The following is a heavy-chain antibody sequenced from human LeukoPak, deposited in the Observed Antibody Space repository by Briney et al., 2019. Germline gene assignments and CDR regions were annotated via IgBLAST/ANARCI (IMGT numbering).Heavy chain of an antibody. CDR2: IKQDGSEK. D-gene: IGHD5-18*01. CDR1: GFTFNNYA. V-gene: IGHV3-7*01. J-gene: IGHJ3*02. Sequence: QPGGSLRLSCAASGFTFNNYAMYWVRQAPGKGPEWVANIKQDGSEKYYVDSVKGRFTISRDNAKNSLYLQMNSLRAEDTAVYYCARVGTHVQLAAFDIWGQGTMVTVSS. CDR3: ARVGTHVQLAAFDI.